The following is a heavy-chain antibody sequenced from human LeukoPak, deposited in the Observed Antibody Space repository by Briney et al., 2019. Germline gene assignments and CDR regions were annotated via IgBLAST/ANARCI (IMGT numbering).Heavy chain of an antibody. D-gene: IGHD1-26*01. CDR2: IYYTGST. CDR3: ASGSYYFDY. CDR1: GGSISTYY. J-gene: IGHJ4*02. Sequence: SETLSLTCTVSGGSISTYYWSWIRKPPGKGLEWIGYIYYTGSTNYNPSLKSRVTISVDTSKNQFSLKMSSVTAADTAVYYCASGSYYFDYWGQGTLVTVSS. V-gene: IGHV4-59*01.